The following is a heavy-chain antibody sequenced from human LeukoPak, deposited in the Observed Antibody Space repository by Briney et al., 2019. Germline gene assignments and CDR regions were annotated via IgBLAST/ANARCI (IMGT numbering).Heavy chain of an antibody. Sequence: GGSLRLSCAASGFTVSRNYMNWVRQAPGKGLEWVAAIWPDGSNKYYADSVKGRFTISRDNSRNTLYLQMNSLRTEDTAVYYCARAVGPFDYWGQGTLVTVSS. V-gene: IGHV3-33*08. D-gene: IGHD4-23*01. J-gene: IGHJ4*02. CDR1: GFTVSRNY. CDR2: IWPDGSNK. CDR3: ARAVGPFDY.